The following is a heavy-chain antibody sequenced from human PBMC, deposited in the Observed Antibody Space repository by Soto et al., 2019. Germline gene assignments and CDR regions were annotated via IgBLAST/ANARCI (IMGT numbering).Heavy chain of an antibody. J-gene: IGHJ6*02. CDR3: YYGSADYYGMDV. V-gene: IGHV6-1*01. CDR1: GDSVSSNSAA. Sequence: SQALSLTCAISGDSVSSNSAAWNWIRQSPSRGLEWLGRTYYRSKWYNDYAVSVKSRITINPDTSKNQFSLQMNSLRAEDTAVYYCYYGSADYYGMDVWGQGTTVTVSS. D-gene: IGHD3-10*01. CDR2: TYYRSKWYN.